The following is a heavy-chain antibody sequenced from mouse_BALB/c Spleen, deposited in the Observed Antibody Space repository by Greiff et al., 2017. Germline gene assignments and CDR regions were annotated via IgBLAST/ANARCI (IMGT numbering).Heavy chain of an antibody. Sequence: EVQLQQSGTVLARPGASVKMSCYASGYTFTSDWMYWVKQRLEQGLEWVGAIYPGNSDTSYNQKFKGKSNLTAVTSTSTTYMEFSSLTTEDTAVYYCTRAGLLCDVWGEGTTVTVSS. J-gene: IGHJ1*01. CDR2: IYPGNSDT. CDR3: TRAGLLCDV. D-gene: IGHD2-3*01. V-gene: IGHV1-5*01. CDR1: GYTFTSDW.